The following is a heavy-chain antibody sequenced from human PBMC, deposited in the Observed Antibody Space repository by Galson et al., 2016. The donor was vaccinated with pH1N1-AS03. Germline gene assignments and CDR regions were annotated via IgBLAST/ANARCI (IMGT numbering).Heavy chain of an antibody. CDR1: GFIFSSYE. J-gene: IGHJ4*02. V-gene: IGHV3-48*03. CDR2: IDSSGDNK. D-gene: IGHD2-2*01. Sequence: SLRLSCAASGFIFSSYEMNWVRQAPGKGLEWVSYIDSSGDNKDYADSVKGRFSISRDNANNSLFLQMNSLTPEDTAVYFCARATGSFCSSSSCFAYFDYWGLGTLVTVSS. CDR3: ARATGSFCSSSSCFAYFDY.